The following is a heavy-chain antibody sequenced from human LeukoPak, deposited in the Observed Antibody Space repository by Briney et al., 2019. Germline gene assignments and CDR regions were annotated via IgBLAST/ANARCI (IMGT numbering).Heavy chain of an antibody. Sequence: GGSLRLSCAASGFTFSDYYMSWVRQAPGKGLEWVSVIYSGGSTYYADSVKGRFTISRDNSKNTLYLQMNSLRAEDTAVYYCASGSGSLYWGQGTLVTVSS. D-gene: IGHD3-10*01. CDR3: ASGSGSLY. V-gene: IGHV3-53*01. CDR2: IYSGGST. J-gene: IGHJ4*02. CDR1: GFTFSDYY.